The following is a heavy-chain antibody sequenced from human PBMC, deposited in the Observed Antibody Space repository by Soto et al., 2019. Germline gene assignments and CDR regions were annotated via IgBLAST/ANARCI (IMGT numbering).Heavy chain of an antibody. Sequence: PSETLSLTCAVSGGSISSGGYSWSWIRQPPGKGLEWIGYIYHSGSTYYNPSLKSRVTISVDRSKNQFSLKLSSVTAADTAVYYCARVLLTGNIDYWGQGTLVTVSS. V-gene: IGHV4-30-2*01. CDR1: GGSISSGGYS. D-gene: IGHD1-20*01. J-gene: IGHJ4*02. CDR3: ARVLLTGNIDY. CDR2: IYHSGST.